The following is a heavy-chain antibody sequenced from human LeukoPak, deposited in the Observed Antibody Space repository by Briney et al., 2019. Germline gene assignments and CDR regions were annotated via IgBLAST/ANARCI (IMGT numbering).Heavy chain of an antibody. J-gene: IGHJ4*02. CDR1: GFTFSIYA. CDR2: IGGSGGST. D-gene: IGHD6-13*01. Sequence: QPGGSLRLSCAASGFTFSIYAMSWVRQAPGEGLEWVSSIGGSGGSTYYADSVKGRFTISRDNSKNTLYLQMNSLRAEDTAVYYCAKVETAAAATLRGFDYWGQGTLVTVSS. CDR3: AKVETAAAATLRGFDY. V-gene: IGHV3-23*01.